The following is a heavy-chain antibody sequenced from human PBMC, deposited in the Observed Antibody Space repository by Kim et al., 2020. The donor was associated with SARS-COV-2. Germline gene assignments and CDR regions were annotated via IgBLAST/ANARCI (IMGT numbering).Heavy chain of an antibody. J-gene: IGHJ5*02. D-gene: IGHD1-26*01. V-gene: IGHV4-38-2*02. CDR1: GYSISSGYY. CDR2: IYHSGST. Sequence: SETLSLTCTVSGYSISSGYYWGWIRQPPGKGLEWIGSIYHSGSTYYNPSLKSRVTISVDTSKNQFSLKLSSVTAADTAVYYCARGLAELIVGARGWFDPWGQGTLVTVSS. CDR3: ARGLAELIVGARGWFDP.